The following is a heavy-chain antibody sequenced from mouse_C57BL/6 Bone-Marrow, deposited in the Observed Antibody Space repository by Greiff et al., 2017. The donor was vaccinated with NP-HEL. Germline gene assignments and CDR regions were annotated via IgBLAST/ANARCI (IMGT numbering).Heavy chain of an antibody. CDR1: GYTFTDYY. J-gene: IGHJ1*03. V-gene: IGHV1-76*01. Sequence: VQLQESGAELVRPGASVKLSCKASGYTFTDYYINWVKQRPGQGLEWIARIYPGSGNTYYNEKFKGKATLTAEKSSSTAYMQLSSLTSEDSAVYFCAGDYWYFDVWGTGTTVTVSS. CDR2: IYPGSGNT. CDR3: AGDYWYFDV.